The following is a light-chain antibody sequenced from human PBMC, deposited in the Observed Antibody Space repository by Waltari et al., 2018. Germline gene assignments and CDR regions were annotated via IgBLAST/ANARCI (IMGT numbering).Light chain of an antibody. Sequence: QSALTQPASVSGSPGQSITISCTGTRSAVGSYNLFSWYQQHPGKAPKLMIYEGSKRPSGVSNRFSGSKSGNTASLRISGLQAEDEADYYCCSYAGSSTFEVFGGGTKLTVL. V-gene: IGLV2-23*03. CDR2: EGS. CDR3: CSYAGSSTFEV. CDR1: RSAVGSYNL. J-gene: IGLJ2*01.